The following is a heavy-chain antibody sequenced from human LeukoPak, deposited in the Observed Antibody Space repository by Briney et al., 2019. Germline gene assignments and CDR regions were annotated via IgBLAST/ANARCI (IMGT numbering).Heavy chain of an antibody. CDR1: GFTFLTYA. Sequence: GGSLRLSCAASGFTFLTYAMSWVRQAPGKGLQWVSVIRDSGASTYYADSVKGRFTISRDNSKNTLYLQMNSLRAEDTAVYYCAKAGRSGWYPGWPFDIWGQGTMVTVSS. V-gene: IGHV3-23*01. D-gene: IGHD6-19*01. CDR3: AKAGRSGWYPGWPFDI. J-gene: IGHJ3*02. CDR2: IRDSGAST.